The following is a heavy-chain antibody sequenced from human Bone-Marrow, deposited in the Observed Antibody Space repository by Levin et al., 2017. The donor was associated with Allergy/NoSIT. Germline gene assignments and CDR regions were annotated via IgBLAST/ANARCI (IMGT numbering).Heavy chain of an antibody. Sequence: QSGGSLRLSCVGSGFKFDDYGMHWVRQAPGKGPEWVSGISWNSGIKDYAASVKGRFTVSRDNAKSSLYLQMNSLRDEDTALYYCTKDRYTYGPLFEFWGQGIPVTLSS. V-gene: IGHV3-9*01. CDR3: TKDRYTYGPLFEF. CDR2: ISWNSGIK. D-gene: IGHD2-2*02. J-gene: IGHJ4*02. CDR1: GFKFDDYG.